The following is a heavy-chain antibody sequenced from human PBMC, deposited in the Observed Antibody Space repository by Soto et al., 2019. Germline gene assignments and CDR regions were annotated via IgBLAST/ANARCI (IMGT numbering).Heavy chain of an antibody. CDR1: GYTFTXYA. CDR2: INAGNGNT. J-gene: IGHJ4*02. Sequence: QVQLVQSGAEEKKPGASVKVSCKASGYTFTXYAXXXXRQAPGQRLEWMGWINAGNGNTKYSQKFQXXVTITXDXSAXXAYXELXSLRSEDTAVYYCASESYGGEFDYWGQGTLVTVSS. CDR3: ASESYGGEFDY. V-gene: IGHV1-3*05. D-gene: IGHD4-17*01.